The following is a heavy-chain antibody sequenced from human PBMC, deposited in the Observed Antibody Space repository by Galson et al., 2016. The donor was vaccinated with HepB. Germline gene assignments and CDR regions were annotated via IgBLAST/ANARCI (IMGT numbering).Heavy chain of an antibody. CDR2: IFSSSTI. CDR1: GFTFSSYS. D-gene: IGHD5-24*01. Sequence: SLRLSCAASGFTFSSYSMHWVRQAPGRGLEWISFIFSSSTIYYADSVRGRFTISRDNAKNSLYLQMNSLTDEDTAVYFCARRWQENTLDYWGQGTLVTVSS. V-gene: IGHV3-48*02. CDR3: ARRWQENTLDY. J-gene: IGHJ4*02.